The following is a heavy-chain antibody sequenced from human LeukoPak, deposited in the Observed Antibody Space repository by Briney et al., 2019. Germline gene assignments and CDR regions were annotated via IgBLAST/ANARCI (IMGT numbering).Heavy chain of an antibody. D-gene: IGHD6-13*01. V-gene: IGHV4-59*01. CDR3: ARLGIAAAAYFDY. CDR1: GGYISSYS. Sequence: ASETLSLTCTVSGGYISSYSWSWIRQPPGKGLEWIGYIYYSGGTNYNPSLKSRVTISVDTSKNQFSLRLNSVTAADTAVYYCARLGIAAAAYFDYWGQGNLVTVSS. CDR2: IYYSGGT. J-gene: IGHJ4*02.